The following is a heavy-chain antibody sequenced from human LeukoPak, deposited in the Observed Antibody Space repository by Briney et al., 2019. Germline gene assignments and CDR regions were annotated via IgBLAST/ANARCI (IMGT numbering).Heavy chain of an antibody. J-gene: IGHJ3*01. CDR3: ARPLAPVMLNAFDV. V-gene: IGHV1-46*01. CDR2: INPSDGST. Sequence: ASVKVSCKASGYTFTNYYIHWVRQAPGQGLEWMGTINPSDGSTGYAQKFQGRVTMARDTSTSTVYMEMSSLRSEDTAVYYCARPLAPVMLNAFDVWGQGTMVTVSS. CDR1: GYTFTNYY. D-gene: IGHD2-8*01.